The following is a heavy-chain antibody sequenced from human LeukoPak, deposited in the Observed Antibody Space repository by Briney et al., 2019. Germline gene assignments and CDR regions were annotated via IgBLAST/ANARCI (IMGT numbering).Heavy chain of an antibody. CDR2: IKQDGSEM. CDR1: GFTFGSYW. V-gene: IGHV3-7*01. Sequence: GGSLRLSCAASGFTFGSYWMTWVRQAPGKGLEGVANIKQDGSEMYYVDSVKGRFTISRDNAKNSVYLEMNDVRAEDTAIYFCARDYVNIVAPMDWGQGTLVTVSS. D-gene: IGHD5-12*01. CDR3: ARDYVNIVAPMD. J-gene: IGHJ4*02.